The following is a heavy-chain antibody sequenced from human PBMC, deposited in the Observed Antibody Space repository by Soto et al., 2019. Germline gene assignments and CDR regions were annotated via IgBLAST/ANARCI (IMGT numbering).Heavy chain of an antibody. V-gene: IGHV1-2*04. J-gene: IGHJ4*02. CDR3: ARDPYGTSLLFDY. Sequence: ASVKVSCKASGYTFTGYYMHWVRQAPGQGLEWMGWINPNSGGTNYAQKFQGWVTMTRDTSISTAYMELSRLRSDDTAVYYCARDPYGTSLLFDYWGQGTLVTVPQ. CDR2: INPNSGGT. D-gene: IGHD4-17*01. CDR1: GYTFTGYY.